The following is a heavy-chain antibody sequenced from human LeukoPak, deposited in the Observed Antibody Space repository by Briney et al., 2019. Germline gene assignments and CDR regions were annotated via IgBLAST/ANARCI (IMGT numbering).Heavy chain of an antibody. CDR2: IWYDGREK. V-gene: IGHV3-33*03. CDR1: GFTFNIFG. J-gene: IGHJ5*02. Sequence: PGGSLRLSCVASGFTFNIFGIHWVRQAPGKGLEWVGLIWYDGREKYYADSVKGRFTISRDNSRNTVDLQMDSLRAEDRAVYYCAKDRTGGYDCPDQWGQGTLVTVSS. CDR3: AKDRTGGYDCPDQ. D-gene: IGHD5-12*01.